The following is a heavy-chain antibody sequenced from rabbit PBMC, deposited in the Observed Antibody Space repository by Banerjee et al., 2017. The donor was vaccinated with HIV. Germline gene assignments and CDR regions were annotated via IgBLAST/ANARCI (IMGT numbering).Heavy chain of an antibody. Sequence: QEQLEESGGGLVKPEGSLTLTCKASGFSFSSSYWISWVRQAPGKGLEWIACIAAGSSGSTYYASWAKGRFTISRTSSTTVTLQMTSLTVADTATYFCARDRDGDAGYGSLALWGPGTLVTVS. J-gene: IGHJ4*01. CDR3: ARDRDGDAGYGSLAL. CDR2: IAAGSSGST. V-gene: IGHV1S45*01. CDR1: GFSFSSSYW. D-gene: IGHD7-1*01.